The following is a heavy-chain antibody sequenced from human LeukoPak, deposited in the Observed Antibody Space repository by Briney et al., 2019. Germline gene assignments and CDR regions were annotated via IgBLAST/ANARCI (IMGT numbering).Heavy chain of an antibody. Sequence: SETLSLTCSVSGGSISSCYWSWLRQPPGKGLEWIGYIYYSGSPNYNPFLKSRVTISVDTSKNSFSLKMSSAAAADTAVYYCAREISWARGAFDLWGQGTKITVSS. D-gene: IGHD6-13*01. J-gene: IGHJ3*01. CDR3: AREISWARGAFDL. V-gene: IGHV4-59*12. CDR1: GGSISSCY. CDR2: IYYSGSP.